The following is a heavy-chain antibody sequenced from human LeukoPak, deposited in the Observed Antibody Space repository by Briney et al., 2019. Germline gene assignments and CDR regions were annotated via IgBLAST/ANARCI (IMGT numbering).Heavy chain of an antibody. CDR3: ARPGTLGYSGNYYYFDY. Sequence: ASVKVSCKASGYTFTGYYMHWVRQAPGQGLEWMGWINPNSGGTNYPQKFQGRVTMTRDTSISTAYMELSRLRSDDTAVYSCARPGTLGYSGNYYYFDYWGQGTLVTVSS. CDR2: INPNSGGT. CDR1: GYTFTGYY. D-gene: IGHD1-26*01. V-gene: IGHV1-2*02. J-gene: IGHJ4*02.